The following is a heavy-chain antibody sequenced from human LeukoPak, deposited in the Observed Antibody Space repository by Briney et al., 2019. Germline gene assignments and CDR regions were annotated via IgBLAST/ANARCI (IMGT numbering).Heavy chain of an antibody. CDR1: GFTFSSYA. CDR2: ISYDGSNK. Sequence: GGSLRLSCAASGFTFSSYAMHWVRQAPGKGLEWVAVISYDGSNKYYADSVKGRFTISRDNSKNTLYLQMNSLRAEDTAVYYCAKSITMVRGVKDYYYGMDVWGQGTTVTVSS. CDR3: AKSITMVRGVKDYYYGMDV. J-gene: IGHJ6*02. D-gene: IGHD3-10*01. V-gene: IGHV3-30-3*02.